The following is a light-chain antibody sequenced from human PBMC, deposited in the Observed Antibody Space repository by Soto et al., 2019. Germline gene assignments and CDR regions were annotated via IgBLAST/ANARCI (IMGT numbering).Light chain of an antibody. V-gene: IGKV1-8*01. J-gene: IGKJ4*01. CDR2: AAS. CDR3: QQYYSYPLT. Sequence: AIRMTQSPSSLSASTGDRVTITCRASQGISSYLAWYQQTPGKAPKLLIYAASTLQSGVPSRFSGSGSGTDFTLTISCLQSEDFATYYCQQYYSYPLTFGGGTKVDIK. CDR1: QGISSY.